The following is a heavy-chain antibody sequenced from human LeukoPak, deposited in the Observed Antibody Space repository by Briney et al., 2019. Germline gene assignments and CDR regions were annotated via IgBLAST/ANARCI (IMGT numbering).Heavy chain of an antibody. CDR2: ISNNGGYT. D-gene: IGHD6-25*01. CDR3: ARGGIAAAGYYFDY. CDR1: GFTFSSSA. J-gene: IGHJ4*02. V-gene: IGHV3-23*01. Sequence: GGSLRLSCAASGFTFSSSAMSWVRQAPGKGLEWVSAISNNGGYTYYADSVQGRFTISRDNSKSTLCLQMNSLRAEDTAVYYCARGGIAAAGYYFDYWGQGILVTVSS.